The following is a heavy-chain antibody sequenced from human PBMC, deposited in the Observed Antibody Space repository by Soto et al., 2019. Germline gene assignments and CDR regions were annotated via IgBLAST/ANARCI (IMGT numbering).Heavy chain of an antibody. D-gene: IGHD3-22*01. CDR3: AHSNLYYDSSVYYHRAAFDI. V-gene: IGHV2-5*01. J-gene: IGHJ3*02. CDR1: GCSLSTSGMG. Sequence: XGPTLVNHRQTLTLTFTFSGCSLSTSGMGVGWIRQPPGKALEWLALIYWNDDKRYSPSLKSRLTITKDTSKNQVVLTMTNMDPVATATYYCAHSNLYYDSSVYYHRAAFDIWGQGTMVTVSS. CDR2: IYWNDDK.